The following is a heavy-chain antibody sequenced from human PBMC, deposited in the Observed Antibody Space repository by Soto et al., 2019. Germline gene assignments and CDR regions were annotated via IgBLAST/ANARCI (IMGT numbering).Heavy chain of an antibody. CDR2: ITNDGSTT. J-gene: IGHJ4*02. Sequence: EVQLVESGGGLVQPGGSLRLSCVASGFTLRNYWMHWFRQAPGKGLVWVSRITNDGSTTYYADSVKGRFTISRDNAKNILYLQVKSLRVEDTTVYCCARDQDGAGGTGAYWGQGTLVNVS. CDR1: GFTLRNYW. CDR3: ARDQDGAGGTGAY. D-gene: IGHD1-26*01. V-gene: IGHV3-74*01.